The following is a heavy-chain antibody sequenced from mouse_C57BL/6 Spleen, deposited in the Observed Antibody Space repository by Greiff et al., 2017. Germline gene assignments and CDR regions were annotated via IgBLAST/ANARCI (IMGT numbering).Heavy chain of an antibody. V-gene: IGHV14-2*01. CDR1: GFNITDYY. J-gene: IGHJ3*01. Sequence: VQLQQSGAELVKPGASVKLSCTASGFNITDYYIHWVKQRTGQGLEWIGGIYPEDGTTKYAPKFQGKATITADTTSNPAYMQLSRLSSGDTAVYCCAHGFFAYGGQGILVIV. CDR3: AHGFFAY. CDR2: IYPEDGTT.